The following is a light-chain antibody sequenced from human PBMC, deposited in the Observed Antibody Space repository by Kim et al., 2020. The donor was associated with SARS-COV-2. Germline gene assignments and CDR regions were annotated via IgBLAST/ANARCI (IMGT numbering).Light chain of an antibody. Sequence: SSELTQDPAVSVALGQTVRITCQGDSLRNYYASWYQQKPGQAPVLVIYDKNNRPSGIPDRFSGSSSGDTVSLTITGAQAEDEADYYCNSRHSSGNGLVFGGGTQLTVL. CDR1: SLRNYY. CDR2: DKN. V-gene: IGLV3-19*01. CDR3: NSRHSSGNGLV. J-gene: IGLJ2*01.